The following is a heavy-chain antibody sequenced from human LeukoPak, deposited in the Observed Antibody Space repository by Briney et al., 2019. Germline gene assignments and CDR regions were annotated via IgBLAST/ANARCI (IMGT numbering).Heavy chain of an antibody. V-gene: IGHV4-30-2*01. CDR2: IYHSGST. Sequence: SETLSLTCAVFGGSISSGGYSWSWIRQPPGKGLEWIGYIYHSGSTYYNPSLKSRVTISVDRSKNQFSLKLSSVTAADTAVYYCATSLMEADYYYYYGMDVWGQGTTVTVSS. J-gene: IGHJ6*02. CDR3: ATSLMEADYYYYYGMDV. CDR1: GGSISSGGYS. D-gene: IGHD3-10*01.